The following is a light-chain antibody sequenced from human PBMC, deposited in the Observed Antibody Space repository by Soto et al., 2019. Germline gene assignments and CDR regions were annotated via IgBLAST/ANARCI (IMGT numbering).Light chain of an antibody. J-gene: IGKJ4*01. V-gene: IGKV3-11*01. CDR3: QQRIDWPPLT. CDR1: QSIITY. Sequence: EIVLTQSPATLSLSPGETATLPCRASQSIITYLAWYQQKPGQAPRLVIFDASNRAPGIPARFTGSVSGTDFTLTISPLEAEDFAVYYCQQRIDWPPLTFGGGTKVEIK. CDR2: DAS.